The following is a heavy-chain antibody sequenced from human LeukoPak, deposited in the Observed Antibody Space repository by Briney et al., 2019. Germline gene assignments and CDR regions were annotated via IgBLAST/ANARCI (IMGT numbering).Heavy chain of an antibody. CDR3: ARDARYCSGGSCSSGYYFDY. CDR2: IIPIFGTA. Sequence: GASVKVSCKASGGTFSSYAISWVRQAPGQGLEWMGGIIPIFGTANYAQKFQGRVTITADESTSTAYMELSSLRSEDTAVYYCARDARYCSGGSCSSGYYFDYWGQGTLVTVSS. D-gene: IGHD2-15*01. V-gene: IGHV1-69*13. CDR1: GGTFSSYA. J-gene: IGHJ4*02.